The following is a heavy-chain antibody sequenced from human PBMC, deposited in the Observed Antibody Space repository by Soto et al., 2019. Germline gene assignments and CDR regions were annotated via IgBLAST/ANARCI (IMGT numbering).Heavy chain of an antibody. CDR2: ISDSGGST. CDR1: GFTFSSYA. CDR3: AKLGRSSPIAAAGTH. V-gene: IGHV3-23*01. J-gene: IGHJ4*02. D-gene: IGHD6-13*01. Sequence: GGSLRLSCAASGFTFSSYAMSWARQVPGKGLEWVSSISDSGGSTYYADSVKGRITISRDNFKNTLYLQMNGLRAEDPAVYYRAKLGRSSPIAAAGTHWGQGTLVTVSS.